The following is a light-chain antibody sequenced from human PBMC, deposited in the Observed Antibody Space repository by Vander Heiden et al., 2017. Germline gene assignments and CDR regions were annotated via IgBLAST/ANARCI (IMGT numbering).Light chain of an antibody. V-gene: IGLV1-44*01. CDR3: EAWDDSLSGPV. J-gene: IGLJ3*02. CDR2: SNS. CDR1: NSNIGSNT. Sequence: QSVLTQPPSASGTPGQRVTISCSGSNSNIGSNTVTWYQQLPGTAPKLLIFSNSQRPSGVPDRFSGSKSGTSASLAISGLRSEDEADYYCEAWDDSLSGPVFGGGTKLTVL.